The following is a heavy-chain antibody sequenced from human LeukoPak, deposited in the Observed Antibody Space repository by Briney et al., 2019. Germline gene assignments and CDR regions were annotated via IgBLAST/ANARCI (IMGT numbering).Heavy chain of an antibody. CDR2: IIPIFHTS. D-gene: IGHD3-22*01. J-gene: IGHJ4*02. V-gene: IGHV1-69*01. Sequence: GSSVKVSCKASGGTFSSSAISWVRQAPGQGLEWMGGIIPIFHTSTYARKFQGRLTVTADQSTNTAYLELRSLRSADTAIYYCARELLPGGFADYWGQGTLVTVSS. CDR3: ARELLPGGFADY. CDR1: GGTFSSSA.